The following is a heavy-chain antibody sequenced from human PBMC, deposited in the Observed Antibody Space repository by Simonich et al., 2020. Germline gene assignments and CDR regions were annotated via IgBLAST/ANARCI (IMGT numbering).Heavy chain of an antibody. CDR1: GLTFSSYA. CDR3: ARTQNSNYYYYYGMDV. J-gene: IGHJ6*02. V-gene: IGHV3-64*01. D-gene: IGHD4-4*01. CDR2: ISSNGGST. Sequence: EVQLVESGGGLVQPGGSLRLSCAASGLTFSSYAMHWVRQAPGKGLEYVSAISSNGGSTYYANSVKGRFTISRDNSKNTLYLQMGSLRAEDMAVYYCARTQNSNYYYYYGMDVWGQGTTVTVSS.